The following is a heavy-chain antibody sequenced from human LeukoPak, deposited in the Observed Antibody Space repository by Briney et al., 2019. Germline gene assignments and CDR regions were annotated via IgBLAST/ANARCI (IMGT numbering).Heavy chain of an antibody. CDR2: IYHSGST. D-gene: IGHD2-8*02. CDR1: GYSISSGYY. Sequence: SETLSLTCAVSGYSISSGYYWGWIRQPPGKGLEWIGNIYHSGSTYYNPSLKSRVTISVDTSKNQFSLKLSSVTAADTAVYYCARSRPGPTDLWGRGTLVTVS. V-gene: IGHV4-38-2*01. CDR3: ARSRPGPTDL. J-gene: IGHJ2*01.